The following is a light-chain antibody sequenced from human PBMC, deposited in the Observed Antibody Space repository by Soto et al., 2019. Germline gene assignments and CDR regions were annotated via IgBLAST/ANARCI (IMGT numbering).Light chain of an antibody. Sequence: DIQVTQSPSSLSASVGDRVTITCRASQNINTYLNWYQQKPGKAPKLLIYAASYLQSGVPSRFSGSGSGTDFTLTISCLQSEDFATYYCQQYYSFPWAFGQGTKVDIK. CDR3: QQYYSFPWA. J-gene: IGKJ1*01. CDR2: AAS. CDR1: QNINTY. V-gene: IGKV1-39*01.